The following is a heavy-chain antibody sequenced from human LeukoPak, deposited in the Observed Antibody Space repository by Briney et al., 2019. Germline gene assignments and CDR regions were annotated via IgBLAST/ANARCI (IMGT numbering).Heavy chain of an antibody. CDR3: ASTTLAQSNLESYMDV. V-gene: IGHV4-59*12. Sequence: SETLSLTCTVSGGSISSYYWSWIRQPPGKGLEWIGYTYYSGSTNYNPSLKSRVTISVDTSKNQFSLKLSSVTAADTAVYYCASTTLAQSNLESYMDVWGKETTVTVSS. D-gene: IGHD3-3*02. CDR2: TYYSGST. CDR1: GGSISSYY. J-gene: IGHJ6*03.